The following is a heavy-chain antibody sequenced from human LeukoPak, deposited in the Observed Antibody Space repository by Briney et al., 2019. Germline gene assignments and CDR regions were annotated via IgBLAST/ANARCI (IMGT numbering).Heavy chain of an antibody. CDR3: ARDHGYCSSTSCYGWFDP. J-gene: IGHJ5*02. Sequence: SVKVSCKASGGTFSSYAISWVRQAPGQGLEWMGGIIPIFGTANYAQKFQGRVTITADESTSTAYMELSSLRSEDTAVYYCARDHGYCSSTSCYGWFDPWGQGTLVTVSS. CDR2: IIPIFGTA. CDR1: GGTFSSYA. V-gene: IGHV1-69*01. D-gene: IGHD2-2*01.